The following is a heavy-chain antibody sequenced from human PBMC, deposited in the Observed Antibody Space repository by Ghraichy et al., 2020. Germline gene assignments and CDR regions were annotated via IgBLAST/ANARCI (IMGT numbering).Heavy chain of an antibody. V-gene: IGHV1-58*02. J-gene: IGHJ6*03. CDR2: IVVGSGNT. CDR3: AAEAILGGDRHQYYYYMGV. D-gene: IGHD2-21*02. CDR1: GFTFTSSA. Sequence: SVKVSCKASGFTFTSSAMQWVRQARGQRLEWIGWIVVGSGNTNYAQKFQERVTITRDMSTSTAYMELSSLRSEDTAVYYCAAEAILGGDRHQYYYYMGVWGKGTTVTVSS.